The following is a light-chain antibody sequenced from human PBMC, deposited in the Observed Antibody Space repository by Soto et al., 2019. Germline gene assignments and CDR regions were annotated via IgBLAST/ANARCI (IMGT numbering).Light chain of an antibody. CDR2: WAS. V-gene: IGKV4-1*01. CDR1: QSVLYSSNNKNY. J-gene: IGKJ2*01. CDR3: QQYESTPPT. Sequence: DIVMTQSPDSLAVSLGERATINCKSSQSVLYSSNNKNYLAWYQQRPGQLPKLLIYWASTRESGVPDRFSGSGSWTDFTLTITSLQAEDVAVYYCQQYESTPPTFGQGTKLEIK.